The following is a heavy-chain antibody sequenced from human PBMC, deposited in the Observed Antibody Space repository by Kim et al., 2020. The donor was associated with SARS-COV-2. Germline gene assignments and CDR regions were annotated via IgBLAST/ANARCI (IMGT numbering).Heavy chain of an antibody. Sequence: ASVKVSCKVSGYTLTELSMHWVRQAPGKGLEWMGGFDPEDGETIYAQKFQGRVTMTEDTSTDTAYMELSSLRSEDTAVYYCATDTRGSSHDAFDIWGQGTMVTVSS. CDR2: FDPEDGET. CDR3: ATDTRGSSHDAFDI. D-gene: IGHD6-13*01. J-gene: IGHJ3*02. V-gene: IGHV1-24*01. CDR1: GYTLTELS.